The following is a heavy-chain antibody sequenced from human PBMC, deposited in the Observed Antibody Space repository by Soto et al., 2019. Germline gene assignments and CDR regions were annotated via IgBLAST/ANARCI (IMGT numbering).Heavy chain of an antibody. D-gene: IGHD2-2*01. Sequence: GASVKVSCKASGYTFTSYGISWVRQAPGQGLEWMGWISAYNGNTNYAQKLQGRVTMTTDTSTSTAYMELRSLRSDDTAVYYCAGRWEGTVVVPAVRDCFDHWGQGTLVTVSS. CDR3: AGRWEGTVVVPAVRDCFDH. CDR2: ISAYNGNT. J-gene: IGHJ4*02. CDR1: GYTFTSYG. V-gene: IGHV1-18*01.